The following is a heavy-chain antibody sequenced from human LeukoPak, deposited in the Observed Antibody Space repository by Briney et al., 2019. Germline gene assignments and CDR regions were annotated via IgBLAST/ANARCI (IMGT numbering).Heavy chain of an antibody. CDR3: ARYLSGYDYFDY. Sequence: GASVKVSCKASGSTFTGYYMHWVRQAPGQGLEWMGWINPNSGGTNYAQKFQGRVTMTRDTSISTAYMELNKLISDDTAIYYCARYLSGYDYFDYWGQGTLVTVSS. CDR2: INPNSGGT. CDR1: GSTFTGYY. J-gene: IGHJ4*02. D-gene: IGHD5-12*01. V-gene: IGHV1-2*02.